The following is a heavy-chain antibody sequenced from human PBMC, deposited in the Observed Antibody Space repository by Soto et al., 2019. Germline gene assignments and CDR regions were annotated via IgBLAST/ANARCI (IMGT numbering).Heavy chain of an antibody. V-gene: IGHV3-48*01. CDR1: GFPFSSYS. CDR2: ISSSSSTI. D-gene: IGHD6-19*01. CDR3: ARAVAGTSFNNY. J-gene: IGHJ4*02. Sequence: EVQLVESGGGLVQPGGSLRLSCAASGFPFSSYSMNWFRQAPGKGLEWVSYISSSSSTIYYADSVKGRFTISRDNAKNSLYLQMNSLRAEDTAVYHCARAVAGTSFNNYWGQGTLVTVSS.